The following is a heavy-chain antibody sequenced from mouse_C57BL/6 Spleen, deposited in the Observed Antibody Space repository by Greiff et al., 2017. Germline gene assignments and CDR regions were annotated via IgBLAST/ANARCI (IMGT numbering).Heavy chain of an antibody. J-gene: IGHJ3*01. D-gene: IGHD3-3*01. Sequence: QVQLQQSGPELVKPGASVKISCKASGYAFSSSWMNWVKQRPGKGLEWIGRIYPGDGDTNYNGKFKGKATLTADKSSSTAYMQLSSLTSEDSAVYFCAREGGTSAWFAYWGQGTLVTVSA. CDR2: IYPGDGDT. CDR1: GYAFSSSW. V-gene: IGHV1-82*01. CDR3: AREGGTSAWFAY.